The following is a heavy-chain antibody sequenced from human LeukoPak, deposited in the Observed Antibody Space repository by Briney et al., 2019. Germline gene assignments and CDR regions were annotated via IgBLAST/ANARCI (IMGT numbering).Heavy chain of an antibody. CDR2: FDPEDGET. D-gene: IGHD6-13*01. CDR3: AKHRAAGVAFDI. CDR1: GYTLTELS. V-gene: IGHV1-24*01. Sequence: AASVKVSCKVSGYTLTELSMHWVRQAPGKGLEWMGGFDPEDGETIYAQKFQGRVTMTEDTSTDTAYMELSSLRSEDTAVYFCAKHRAAGVAFDIWGQGTMVTVSS. J-gene: IGHJ3*02.